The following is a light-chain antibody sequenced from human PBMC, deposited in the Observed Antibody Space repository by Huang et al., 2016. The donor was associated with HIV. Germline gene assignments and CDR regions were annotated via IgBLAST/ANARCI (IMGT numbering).Light chain of an antibody. V-gene: IGKV3-15*01. CDR2: DAS. Sequence: EIVMTQSPGTLSVSPGERATLSSRAGQSVRSNLAWYQQQPGQAPRLLIYDASTRATGGPDRCSGSGSGTQFTLSISSLQSEDFAVYYCQQYDNWPPFTFGPGTKVDIK. CDR3: QQYDNWPPFT. CDR1: QSVRSN. J-gene: IGKJ3*01.